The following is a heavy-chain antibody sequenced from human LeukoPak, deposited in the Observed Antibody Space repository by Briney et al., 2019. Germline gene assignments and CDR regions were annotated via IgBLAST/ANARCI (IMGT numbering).Heavy chain of an antibody. J-gene: IGHJ4*02. Sequence: PSETLSLTCAVYGGSFSGYYWSWIRQPPGKGLEWIGEINHRGSTNYNPSLKSRVTISVDTSKNQFSLKLSSVTAADTAVYYCARAPGIAVAGILGYWGQGTLVTVSS. CDR2: INHRGST. V-gene: IGHV4-34*01. CDR3: ARAPGIAVAGILGY. D-gene: IGHD6-19*01. CDR1: GGSFSGYY.